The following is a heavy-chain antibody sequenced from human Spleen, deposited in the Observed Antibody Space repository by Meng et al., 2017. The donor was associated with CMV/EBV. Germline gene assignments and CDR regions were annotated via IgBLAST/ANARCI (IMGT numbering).Heavy chain of an antibody. CDR3: ARGLKTMVVTPGFDY. D-gene: IGHD4-23*01. CDR2: IIPIFGTA. V-gene: IGHV1-69*05. J-gene: IGHJ4*02. Sequence: SVKVSCKTSGGTFSSYAITWVRQAPGQGLEWMGGIIPIFGTANYAQKFQGRVTITTDESTSTAYMELSSLRSEDTAVYYCARGLKTMVVTPGFDYWGQGTLVTVSS. CDR1: GGTFSSYA.